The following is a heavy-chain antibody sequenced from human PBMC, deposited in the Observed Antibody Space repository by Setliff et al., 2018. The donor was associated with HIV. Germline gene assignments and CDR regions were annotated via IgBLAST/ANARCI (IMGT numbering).Heavy chain of an antibody. CDR1: GGSISSSAYY. Sequence: SETLSLTCSVSGGSISSSAYYWGWIRQPPGKGLEWIGNIYYSGTTYYNPSLKSRVTISVDTSKNQYSVRLSSVTAADTAFYYCARMWRWSGPESYYFDSWGRGTLVTVSS. CDR3: ARMWRWSGPESYYFDS. D-gene: IGHD2-21*01. V-gene: IGHV4-39*01. CDR2: IYYSGTT. J-gene: IGHJ4*02.